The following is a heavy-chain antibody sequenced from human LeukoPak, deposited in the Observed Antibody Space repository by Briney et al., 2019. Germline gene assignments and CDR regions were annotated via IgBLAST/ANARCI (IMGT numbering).Heavy chain of an antibody. J-gene: IGHJ4*02. CDR2: ISSDGSIT. CDR1: GLTFSSHW. V-gene: IGHV3-74*03. Sequence: GGSLRLSCAASGLTFSSHWMHWVRQAPGKGLAWVSRISSDGSITSYADSVTGRFTISRDTAKNTLYLQMNGLEAEDTAVYYCARGVYASDWSHNVFDYWGQGTLVTVSS. D-gene: IGHD6-19*01. CDR3: ARGVYASDWSHNVFDY.